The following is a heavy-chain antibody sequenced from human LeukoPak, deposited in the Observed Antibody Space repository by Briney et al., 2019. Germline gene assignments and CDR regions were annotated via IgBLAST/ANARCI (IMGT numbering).Heavy chain of an antibody. Sequence: ASVKVSCKASGYTFTSNYIHWVRQAPGQGLEWMGMIYPRDGSTSYAQKFQGRVTITADESTSTAYMELSSLRSEDTAVYYCARDVGGVSNYWGQGTLVTVSS. CDR1: GYTFTSNY. V-gene: IGHV1-46*01. CDR2: IYPRDGST. D-gene: IGHD5/OR15-5a*01. J-gene: IGHJ4*02. CDR3: ARDVGGVSNY.